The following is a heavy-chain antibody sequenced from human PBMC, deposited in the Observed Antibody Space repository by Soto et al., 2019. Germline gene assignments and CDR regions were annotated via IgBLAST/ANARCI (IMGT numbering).Heavy chain of an antibody. D-gene: IGHD2-21*02. J-gene: IGHJ6*02. CDR3: ARDRAYCGGDCYSGDYYGMDV. V-gene: IGHV3-33*01. CDR1: GFTFSSYG. CDR2: IWYDGSNK. Sequence: LRLSCAASGFTFSSYGMHWVRQAPGKGLEWVAVIWYDGSNKYYADSVKGRFTISRDNSKNTLYLQMNSLRAEDTAVYYCARDRAYCGGDCYSGDYYGMDVWGQGTTVTVSS.